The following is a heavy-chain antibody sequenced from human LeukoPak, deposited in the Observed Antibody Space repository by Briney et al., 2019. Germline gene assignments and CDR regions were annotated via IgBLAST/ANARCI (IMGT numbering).Heavy chain of an antibody. J-gene: IGHJ4*02. V-gene: IGHV3-30*04. CDR2: ISSDGTNQ. Sequence: GRSLRLSCAASQFTLSYYAMHWVRQAPGKGLEWAALISSDGTNQYYAHSVKGRFTISRDSRKNTLYLQMDSLKPEDTAVYYCATSTRGYTYTLDYWGQGTLVTVSS. CDR1: QFTLSYYA. D-gene: IGHD5-12*01. CDR3: ATSTRGYTYTLDY.